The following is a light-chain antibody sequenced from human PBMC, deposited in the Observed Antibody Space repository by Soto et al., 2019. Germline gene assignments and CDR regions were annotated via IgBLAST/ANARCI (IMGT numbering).Light chain of an antibody. V-gene: IGKV3-20*01. CDR2: GAS. J-gene: IGKJ1*01. CDR3: QQYGSSPRT. CDR1: QSISGSY. Sequence: EIVLTQSPGTLSLSPGQRATLSCSASQSISGSYLAWYQQKPGQAPRLLIYGASGRATGITDRFSGSGSGTDFALTISRLEPEDFAVYYCQQYGSSPRTFGQGTKVEIK.